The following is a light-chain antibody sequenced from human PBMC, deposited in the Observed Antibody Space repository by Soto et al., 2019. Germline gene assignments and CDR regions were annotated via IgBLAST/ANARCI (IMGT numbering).Light chain of an antibody. CDR1: QSISSSY. CDR2: AAS. Sequence: EIELTQFTGTLSLSPGERATLSCRTSQSISSSYLAWYQQKPGQAPRLLIYAASIRATGVPDRFSGSGSGTDFTLTVNRLEPEDFAVYYCQQYVLGLTFGRGTKVDLK. V-gene: IGKV3-20*01. CDR3: QQYVLGLT. J-gene: IGKJ3*01.